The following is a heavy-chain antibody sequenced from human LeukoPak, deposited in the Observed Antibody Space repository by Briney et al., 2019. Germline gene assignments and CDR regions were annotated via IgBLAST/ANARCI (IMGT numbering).Heavy chain of an antibody. V-gene: IGHV4-39*07. Sequence: SETLSLTCTVSGGSISSSSYYWGWIRQPPGQGLEYIGTIYYSGSTNYNPSLKSRVTISVDTSKNQFSLKLSSVTAADTAVYYCAGHEPDDAFDIWGQGTMVTVSS. CDR3: AGHEPDDAFDI. J-gene: IGHJ3*02. CDR2: IYYSGST. CDR1: GGSISSSSYY.